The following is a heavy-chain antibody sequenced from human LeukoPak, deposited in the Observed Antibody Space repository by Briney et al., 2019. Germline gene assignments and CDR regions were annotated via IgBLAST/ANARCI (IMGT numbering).Heavy chain of an antibody. CDR3: ARARNYGDSFDY. V-gene: IGHV1-69*13. CDR2: IIPIFGTA. CDR1: GYTFTSYA. J-gene: IGHJ4*02. Sequence: WASVKVSCKASGYTFTSYAMNWVRQAPGQGLEWMGGIIPIFGTANYAQKFQGRVTITADESTSTAYMELSSLRSEDTAVYYCARARNYGDSFDYWGQGTLVTVSS. D-gene: IGHD4-17*01.